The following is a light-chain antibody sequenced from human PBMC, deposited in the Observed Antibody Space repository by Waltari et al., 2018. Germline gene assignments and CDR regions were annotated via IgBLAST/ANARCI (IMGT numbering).Light chain of an antibody. CDR2: EVS. CDR3: CSYTSRKTRL. J-gene: IGLJ2*01. V-gene: IGLV2-14*01. Sequence: QSALTQPASVSGSPGQSITISCTGTTSDVGGYNYVSWYQQHPRQAPQLMIYEVSTRPSGISNRFSGSKSGNTASLTISGLQAEDEADYYCCSYTSRKTRLFGGGTKVTVL. CDR1: TSDVGGYNY.